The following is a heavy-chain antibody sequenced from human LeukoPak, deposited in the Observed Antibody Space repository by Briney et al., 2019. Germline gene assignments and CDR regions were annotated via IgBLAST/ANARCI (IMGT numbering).Heavy chain of an antibody. D-gene: IGHD1-14*01. CDR2: IIPIFGTA. J-gene: IGHJ5*02. V-gene: IGHV1-69*01. Sequence: ASVKVSCKAPGGTFSSYAISWVRQAPGQGLEWMGGIIPIFGTANYAQKFQGRVTVTADESTSTAYMELSSLRSEDTAVYYCARDPRNRGPNWFDPWGQGTLVTVSS. CDR3: ARDPRNRGPNWFDP. CDR1: GGTFSSYA.